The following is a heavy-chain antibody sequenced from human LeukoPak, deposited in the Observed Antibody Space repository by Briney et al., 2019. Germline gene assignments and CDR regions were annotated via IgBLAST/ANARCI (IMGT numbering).Heavy chain of an antibody. D-gene: IGHD5-18*01. V-gene: IGHV3-23*01. Sequence: GGSLRLSCAASGFTFRSYNMIWVRQAPGEGLEWVSTIRGSGGITYYADSVKGRFTISRDESKNTLYLQMNSLRAEDTAVYYCAKDLEDTAMADYWGQGTLVTVSS. CDR2: IRGSGGIT. CDR3: AKDLEDTAMADY. CDR1: GFTFRSYN. J-gene: IGHJ4*02.